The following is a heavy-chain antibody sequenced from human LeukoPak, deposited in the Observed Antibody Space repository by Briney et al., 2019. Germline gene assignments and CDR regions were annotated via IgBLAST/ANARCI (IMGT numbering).Heavy chain of an antibody. D-gene: IGHD1-26*01. CDR1: GGSISSYY. V-gene: IGHV4-59*01. CDR2: IYYSGST. Sequence: PSETLSLTFTVSGGSISSYYWSWIRQPPGKGLEWIGYIYYSGSTNYNPSLKSRVTISVDTSKNQFSLKLSSVTAADTAVYYCARARIVGAGNWFDPWGQGTLVTVSS. CDR3: ARARIVGAGNWFDP. J-gene: IGHJ5*02.